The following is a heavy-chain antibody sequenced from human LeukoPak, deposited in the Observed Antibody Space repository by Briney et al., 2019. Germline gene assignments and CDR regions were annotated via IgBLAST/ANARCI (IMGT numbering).Heavy chain of an antibody. D-gene: IGHD3-22*01. J-gene: IGHJ4*02. V-gene: IGHV4-59*08. CDR2: FYYSGST. CDR1: GDSISGFY. Sequence: SETLSLTCTVSGDSISGFYWSWIRQPPGKGLEWIGYFYYSGSTNYNPSLKSRVTISVYTSKSQFSLKLTSVTAADTAVYYCARRRYTSGYLDYWGQGTLVTVSS. CDR3: ARRRYTSGYLDY.